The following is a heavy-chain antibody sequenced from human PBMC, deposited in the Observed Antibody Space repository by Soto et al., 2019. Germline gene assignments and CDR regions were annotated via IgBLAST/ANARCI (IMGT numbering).Heavy chain of an antibody. V-gene: IGHV2-5*02. D-gene: IGHD4-17*01. CDR3: AHSFTVTNFDY. Sequence: SGPTLVNPTQTLTLTCTFSGFSLSTSGVGVGWIRQPPGKALEWLALIYWDDDKRYSPSLKSRLTITKDTSKNQVVLTMTNMDPVDTATYYSAHSFTVTNFDYWGQGTLVTVSS. CDR2: IYWDDDK. J-gene: IGHJ4*02. CDR1: GFSLSTSGVG.